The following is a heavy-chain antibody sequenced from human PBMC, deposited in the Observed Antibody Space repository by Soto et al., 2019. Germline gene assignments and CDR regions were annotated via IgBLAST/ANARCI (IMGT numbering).Heavy chain of an antibody. CDR3: ANKRNQNYDFWSGYLYYYYGMDG. Sequence: SETLSLTCTVSGGPISSSSYYWCWIRQPPGKGLEWIGSIYYSGSTYYNPSLKSRVTISVDTSKNQFSLKLSSVTAADTSVYYCANKRNQNYDFWSGYLYYYYGMDGWGQGTTVT. J-gene: IGHJ6*02. D-gene: IGHD3-3*01. V-gene: IGHV4-39*01. CDR2: IYYSGST. CDR1: GGPISSSSYY.